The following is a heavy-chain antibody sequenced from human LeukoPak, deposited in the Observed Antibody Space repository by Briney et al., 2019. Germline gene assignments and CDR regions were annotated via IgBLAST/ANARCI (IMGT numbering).Heavy chain of an antibody. CDR3: AKDLHDYGDYGFDY. CDR2: IRYDGSNK. D-gene: IGHD4-17*01. CDR1: GITFSSYG. J-gene: IGHJ4*02. Sequence: GGTLRLSCAASGITFSSYGMSWVRQAPGKGLEWVAFIRYDGSNKYYADSVKGRFTISRDNSKNTLYLQMNSLRAEDTAVYYCAKDLHDYGDYGFDYWGQGTLVTVSS. V-gene: IGHV3-30*02.